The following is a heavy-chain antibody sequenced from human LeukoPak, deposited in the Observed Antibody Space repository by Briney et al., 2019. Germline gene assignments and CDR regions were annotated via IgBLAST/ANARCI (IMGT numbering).Heavy chain of an antibody. J-gene: IGHJ6*02. CDR1: GGTFSSYA. CDR3: ARVTEYYDFWSGLPDYYYYGMDV. Sequence: SVKVSCKASGGTFSSYAVSWVRQAPGQGLEWMGRIIPIFGIANYAQKFQGRVTITADKSTSTAYMELSSLRSEDTAVYYCARVTEYYDFWSGLPDYYYYGMDVWGQGTTVTVSS. V-gene: IGHV1-69*04. D-gene: IGHD3-3*01. CDR2: IIPIFGIA.